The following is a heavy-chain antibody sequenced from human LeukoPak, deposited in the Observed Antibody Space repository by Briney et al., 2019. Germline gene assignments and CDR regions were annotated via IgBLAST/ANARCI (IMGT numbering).Heavy chain of an antibody. CDR3: ARGWSGYYSSFDY. V-gene: IGHV4-30-2*01. CDR1: GGSISSGGYS. Sequence: PSETLSLTCAVSGGSISSGGYSWSWIRQPPGKGLEWIGEINHSGSTNYNPSLKSRVTISVDTSKNQFSLKLSSVTAADTAVYYCARGWSGYYSSFDYWGQGALVTASS. J-gene: IGHJ4*02. D-gene: IGHD3-3*01. CDR2: INHSGST.